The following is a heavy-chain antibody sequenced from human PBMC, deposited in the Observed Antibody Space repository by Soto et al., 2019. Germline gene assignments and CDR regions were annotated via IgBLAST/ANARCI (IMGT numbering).Heavy chain of an antibody. CDR1: GGSISSGGYY. V-gene: IGHV4-31*03. Sequence: LSLTCTVSGGSISSGGYYWSWIRQHPGKGLEWIGYIYYSGSTYYNPSLKSRVTISVDTSKNQFSLKLSSVTAADTAVYYCARVNWDYYHSSGYYWFDYWGQGTLVTVSS. CDR3: ARVNWDYYHSSGYYWFDY. D-gene: IGHD3-22*01. J-gene: IGHJ4*02. CDR2: IYYSGST.